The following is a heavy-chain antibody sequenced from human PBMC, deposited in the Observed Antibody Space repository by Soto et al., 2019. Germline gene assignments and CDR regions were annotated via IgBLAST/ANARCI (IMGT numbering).Heavy chain of an antibody. D-gene: IGHD3-9*01. CDR1: GFTFSSYA. Sequence: PGGSLRLSCAASGFTFSSYAMSWVRQAPGKGLEWVSAISGSGGSTYYADSVKGRFTISRDNSKNTLYLQMNSLRAEDTAVYYCAKAGRDDILTGYPYYFDYWGQGTLVTVSS. CDR3: AKAGRDDILTGYPYYFDY. CDR2: ISGSGGST. J-gene: IGHJ4*02. V-gene: IGHV3-23*01.